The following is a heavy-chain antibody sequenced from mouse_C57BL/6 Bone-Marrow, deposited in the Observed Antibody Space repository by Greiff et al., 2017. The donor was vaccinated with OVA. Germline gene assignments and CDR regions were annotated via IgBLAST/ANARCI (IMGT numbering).Heavy chain of an antibody. J-gene: IGHJ3*01. D-gene: IGHD2-3*01. V-gene: IGHV1-74*01. CDR2: IHPSDSDT. CDR3: AIDIWLLRRFAY. CDR1: GYTFTSYW. Sequence: QVQLQQPGAELVKPGASVKLSCKASGYTFTSYWMHWVKQRPGQGLEWIGRIHPSDSDTNYNQKFKGKATLTVDKSSSTAYMQLSSLTSEDSAVYYCAIDIWLLRRFAYWGQGTLVTVSA.